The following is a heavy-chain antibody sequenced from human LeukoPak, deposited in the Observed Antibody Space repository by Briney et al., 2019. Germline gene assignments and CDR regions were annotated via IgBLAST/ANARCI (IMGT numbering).Heavy chain of an antibody. CDR1: GFTLRNYW. D-gene: IGHD6-13*01. Sequence: KTGGSLRLSCAASGFTLRNYWMHWVRQAPGKGLEWVSSISSSSSYIYYADSVKGRFTISRDNAKNSLYLQMNSLRAEDTAVYYCARDWPTIAAAGTIPEYFQHWGQGTLVTVSS. V-gene: IGHV3-21*01. J-gene: IGHJ1*01. CDR2: ISSSSSYI. CDR3: ARDWPTIAAAGTIPEYFQH.